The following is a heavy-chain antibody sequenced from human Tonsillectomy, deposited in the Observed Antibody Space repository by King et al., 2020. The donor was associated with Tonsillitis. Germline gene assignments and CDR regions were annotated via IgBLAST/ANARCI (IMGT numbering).Heavy chain of an antibody. Sequence: VQLQESGPGLVKPSGTLSLTCAVSGGSISSSNWWSWVRQPPGKGLEWIVEIYHSGSTNYNPSLKSRVIISVDKSKNQFSLKLSSVTAADTAVYYCARWEVAGTSHEDAFDIWGQGTMVTVSS. J-gene: IGHJ3*02. V-gene: IGHV4-4*02. CDR2: IYHSGST. D-gene: IGHD6-19*01. CDR3: ARWEVAGTSHEDAFDI. CDR1: GGSISSSNW.